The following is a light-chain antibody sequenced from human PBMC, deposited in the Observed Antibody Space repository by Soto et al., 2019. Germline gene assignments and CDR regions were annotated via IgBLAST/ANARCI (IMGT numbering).Light chain of an antibody. J-gene: IGKJ4*01. V-gene: IGKV3-20*01. CDR3: QQYGSSPRVT. CDR2: GAS. Sequence: EIVLTQSPGTLSLSPGERATLSCRASQSVSSNYLAWYQQTPGQAPRLLIYGASSRATGIPDRFSGSGSGTDFTLTISRLEPEDFAVYYCQQYGSSPRVTFGGGTKVEIK. CDR1: QSVSSNY.